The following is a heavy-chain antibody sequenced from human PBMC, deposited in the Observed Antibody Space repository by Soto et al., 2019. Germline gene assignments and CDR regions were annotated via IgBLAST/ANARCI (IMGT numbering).Heavy chain of an antibody. D-gene: IGHD2-21*01. CDR2: IYHSGST. CDR3: GSDGAGAYGLGWVSH. CDR1: GDSISRGGYY. J-gene: IGHJ4*02. V-gene: IGHV4-31*01. Sequence: QVQLQESGPGLVKPSQTLSLSCTVSGDSISRGGYYWNWIRQHPRKGLQRIGYIYHSGSTNYNPCLKRKVTISVDMSKNQLTPDLTNATAADTAVCYLGSDGAGAYGLGWVSHWGPLILVAVSS.